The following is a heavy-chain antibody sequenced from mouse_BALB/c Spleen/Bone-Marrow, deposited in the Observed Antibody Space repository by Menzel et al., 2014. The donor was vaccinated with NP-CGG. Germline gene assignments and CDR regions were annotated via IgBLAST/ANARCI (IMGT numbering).Heavy chain of an antibody. CDR3: ARSSSPYYYAMDY. V-gene: IGHV2-9*02. J-gene: IGHJ4*01. CDR2: IWAGGST. CDR1: GFSLISYG. D-gene: IGHD1-1*01. Sequence: VKLMESGPDLVAPSQSLCVTCTVSGFSLISYGVHWVRQPPGKGLEWLGVIWAGGSTNYNSALMSRLSISKDNSKSQVFLKMNSLQTDDTAMYYCARSSSPYYYAMDYWGQGTSVTVSS.